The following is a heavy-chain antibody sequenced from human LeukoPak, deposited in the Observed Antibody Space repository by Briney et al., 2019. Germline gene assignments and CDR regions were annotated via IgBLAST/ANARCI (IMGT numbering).Heavy chain of an antibody. V-gene: IGHV3-30*18. Sequence: GGSLRLSCAASGFTFSSYGMHWVRQAPGKGLEWVAVISYDGSNKYYADSVKGRFTISRDNSKNTLYLQMNSLRGEDTAVYYCAKALGWFDPWGQGTLVTVSS. J-gene: IGHJ5*02. D-gene: IGHD7-27*01. CDR2: ISYDGSNK. CDR3: AKALGWFDP. CDR1: GFTFSSYG.